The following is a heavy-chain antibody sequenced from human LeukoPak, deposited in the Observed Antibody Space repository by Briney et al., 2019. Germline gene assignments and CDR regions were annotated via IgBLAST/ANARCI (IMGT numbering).Heavy chain of an antibody. CDR1: GGSFSCYY. CDR3: ARAPPEYNWNYVVWFDP. CDR2: INHSGST. J-gene: IGHJ5*02. D-gene: IGHD1-7*01. Sequence: SETLSLTCAVYGGSFSCYYWSWIRQPPGKGLEWIGEINHSGSTNYNPSLKSRVTISVDTSKNQFSLKLSSVTAADAAVYYCARAPPEYNWNYVVWFDPWGQGTLVTVSS. V-gene: IGHV4-34*01.